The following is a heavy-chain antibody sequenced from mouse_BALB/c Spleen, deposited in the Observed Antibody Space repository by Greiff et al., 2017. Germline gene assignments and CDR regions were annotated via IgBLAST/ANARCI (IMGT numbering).Heavy chain of an antibody. V-gene: IGHV5-6*01. Sequence: EVMLVGSGGDLVKPGGSLKLSCAASGFTFSSYGMSWVRQTPDKRLEWVATISSGGSYTYYPDSVKGRFTISRDNAKNTLYLQMSSLKSEDTAMYYCARGINWDYFDYWGQGTTLTVSS. CDR2: ISSGGSYT. CDR3: ARGINWDYFDY. CDR1: GFTFSSYG. D-gene: IGHD4-1*01. J-gene: IGHJ2*01.